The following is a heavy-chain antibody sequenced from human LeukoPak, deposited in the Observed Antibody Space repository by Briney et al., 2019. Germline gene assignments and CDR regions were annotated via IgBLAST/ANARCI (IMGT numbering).Heavy chain of an antibody. D-gene: IGHD3-22*01. CDR2: INHSGST. J-gene: IGHJ3*02. Sequence: SETLSLTCAVYGGSFSGYYWSWIRQPPGKGLEWIGEINHSGSTNYNPSLKSRVTISVDTSKNQFSLKLSSVTAADTAVYYCARGDYYDSSGYYSCFDIWGQGTTVTVSS. V-gene: IGHV4-34*01. CDR3: ARGDYYDSSGYYSCFDI. CDR1: GGSFSGYY.